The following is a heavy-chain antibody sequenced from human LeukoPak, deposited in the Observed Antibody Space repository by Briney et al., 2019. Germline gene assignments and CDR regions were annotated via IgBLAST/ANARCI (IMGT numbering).Heavy chain of an antibody. CDR2: INTNTGNP. D-gene: IGHD2-15*01. J-gene: IGHJ3*02. V-gene: IGHV7-4-1*02. Sequence: GASVKVSCKASGYTFTSYDINWVRQAPGQGLEWMGWINTNTGNPTYAQGFTGRFVFSLDTSVSTAYLQISSLKAEDTAVYYCARPPPYCSGGSCYGASDDAFDIWGQGTMVTVSS. CDR1: GYTFTSYD. CDR3: ARPPPYCSGGSCYGASDDAFDI.